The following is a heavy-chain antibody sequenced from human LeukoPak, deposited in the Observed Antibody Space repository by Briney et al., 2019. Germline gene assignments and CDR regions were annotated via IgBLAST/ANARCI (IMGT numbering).Heavy chain of an antibody. CDR3: ATEEGYNAY. CDR1: GGSLSAYY. J-gene: IGHJ4*02. Sequence: SETLSLTCAVYGGSLSAYYWSWIRQSPGKGLEWIGEIHHSGSTKYNPPLKSRVTISVDMSRSHFSLKLSSVTAADTAVYYCATEEGYNAYWGQGILVTVSS. V-gene: IGHV4-34*01. CDR2: IHHSGST. D-gene: IGHD5-24*01.